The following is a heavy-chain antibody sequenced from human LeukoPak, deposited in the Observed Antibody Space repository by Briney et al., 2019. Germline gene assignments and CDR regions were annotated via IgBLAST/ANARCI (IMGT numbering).Heavy chain of an antibody. D-gene: IGHD6-13*01. V-gene: IGHV3-23*01. J-gene: IGHJ5*02. CDR2: ISGSGGST. CDR1: GFTFSSYA. Sequence: GGSLRLSCAASGFTFSSYAMSWVRQAPGKGLEWVSAISGSGGSTYYADSVKGRFTIPRDNSKNTLYLQMNSLRAEDTAVYYCAKDRSGIAAAEWFDPWGQGTLVTVSS. CDR3: AKDRSGIAAAEWFDP.